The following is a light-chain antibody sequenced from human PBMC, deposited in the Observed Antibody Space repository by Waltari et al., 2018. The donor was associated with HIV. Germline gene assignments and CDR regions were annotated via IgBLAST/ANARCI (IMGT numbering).Light chain of an antibody. CDR2: GAS. CDR1: QNIGNY. V-gene: IGKV1-39*01. J-gene: IGKJ2*01. CDR3: QQSYNSPPT. Sequence: DIQMTQSPLCLSASVGDRVTITCRTSQNIGNYLNWYLHKPGTAPKLLIFGASSLQGGVPSRFSGAGSGTDFYLTISNLQLEDLGIYYCQQSYNSPPTFGRGTKLEL.